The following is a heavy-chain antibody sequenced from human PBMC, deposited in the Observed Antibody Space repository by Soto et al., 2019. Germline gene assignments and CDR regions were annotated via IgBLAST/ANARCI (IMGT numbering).Heavy chain of an antibody. Sequence: GGSLRLSCAASGFTVSSNYMSWVRQAPGKGLEWVSVIYSGGSTYYADSVKGRFTISRHNSKNTLYLQMNSLRAEDTAVYYCAREKGGWPLPLYYMDVWGKGTTVTISS. CDR3: AREKGGWPLPLYYMDV. CDR2: IYSGGST. V-gene: IGHV3-53*04. J-gene: IGHJ6*03. CDR1: GFTVSSNY. D-gene: IGHD1-26*01.